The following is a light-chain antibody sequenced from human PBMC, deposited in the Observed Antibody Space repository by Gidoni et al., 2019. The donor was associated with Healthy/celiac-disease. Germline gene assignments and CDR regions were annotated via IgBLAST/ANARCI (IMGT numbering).Light chain of an antibody. V-gene: IGKV1-39*01. Sequence: DIQMTQSPSSLSASVGDRVTITCRASQSISSYLNWYQQKPGKAPKLLIYAASSLQSGVPSRFSGSGFGTDFTLTISSLQPEDFATYYCQQSYSTPITFXQXTRLEIK. CDR2: AAS. CDR1: QSISSY. CDR3: QQSYSTPIT. J-gene: IGKJ5*01.